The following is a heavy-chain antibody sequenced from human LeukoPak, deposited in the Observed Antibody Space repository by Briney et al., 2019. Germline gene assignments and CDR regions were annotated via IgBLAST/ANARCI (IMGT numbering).Heavy chain of an antibody. Sequence: GGSLRLSCAASGFTFSSYAMSWVRQAPGKGLEWVSGVSGSGGFTYYADSVKGRFTISRDNSKNTLYLQMNSLRAEDTAVYYCAKGPGYGPYYFDLWGQGTLVTVSS. D-gene: IGHD6-13*01. J-gene: IGHJ4*02. V-gene: IGHV3-23*01. CDR3: AKGPGYGPYYFDL. CDR2: VSGSGGFT. CDR1: GFTFSSYA.